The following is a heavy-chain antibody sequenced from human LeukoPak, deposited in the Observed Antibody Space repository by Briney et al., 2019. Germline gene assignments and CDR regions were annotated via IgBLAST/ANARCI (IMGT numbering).Heavy chain of an antibody. CDR2: ISGSGGST. CDR3: AKDTDNYYDSSGYYPDAFDI. D-gene: IGHD3-22*01. Sequence: GGSLSLSCAASGFTFSSYAMSWVRQAPGKGLEWVSAISGSGGSTYYADSVKGRFTISRDNSKNTLYLQMNSLRAEDTAVYYCAKDTDNYYDSSGYYPDAFDIWGQGTMVTVSS. CDR1: GFTFSSYA. V-gene: IGHV3-23*01. J-gene: IGHJ3*02.